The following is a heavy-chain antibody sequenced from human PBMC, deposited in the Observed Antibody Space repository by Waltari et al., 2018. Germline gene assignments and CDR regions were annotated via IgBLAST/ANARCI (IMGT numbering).Heavy chain of an antibody. V-gene: IGHV3-7*01. CDR2: IKQDGSEN. Sequence: VANIKQDGSENYYVDSVKGRFTISRDNAKNSLYLQMNSLRVEDTAVYYCARGGSDSSSWTRWFDPWGQGTLVTVSS. J-gene: IGHJ5*02. D-gene: IGHD6-13*01. CDR3: ARGGSDSSSWTRWFDP.